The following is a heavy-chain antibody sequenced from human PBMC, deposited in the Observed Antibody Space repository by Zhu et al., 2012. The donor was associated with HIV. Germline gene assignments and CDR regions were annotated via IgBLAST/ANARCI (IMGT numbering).Heavy chain of an antibody. J-gene: IGHJ4*02. D-gene: IGHD1-26*01. Sequence: QVQLQESGPGLVKPSETLSLTCAVSGYSISSGYYWGWIRQPPGKGLEWIGSIYHSGTTYYNPSLKSRVTISIDTSKNQFSLKLTSVTAADTAMYYCARDQGYSGNYPTVFGNWGQGTLVTVPS. CDR2: IYHSGTT. CDR1: GYSISSGYY. V-gene: IGHV4-38-2*02. CDR3: ARDQGYSGNYPTVFGN.